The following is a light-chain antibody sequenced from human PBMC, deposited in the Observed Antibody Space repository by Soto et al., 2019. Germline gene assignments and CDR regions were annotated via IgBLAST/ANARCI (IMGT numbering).Light chain of an antibody. Sequence: QSVLTQPASVSGSPGQSITISCAGTSSDVGSHPLVSWYQQHPGKAPKLMISEDTKRPSGVSNRFSGSKSGNMASLTLSGLQAEDEADYYCCAFTSAGTLVFGGGTKVTV. CDR3: CAFTSAGTLV. CDR1: SSDVGSHPL. V-gene: IGLV2-23*01. J-gene: IGLJ3*02. CDR2: EDT.